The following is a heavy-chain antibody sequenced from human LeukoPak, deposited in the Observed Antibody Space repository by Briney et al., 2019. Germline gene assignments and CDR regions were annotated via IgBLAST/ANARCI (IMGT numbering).Heavy chain of an antibody. D-gene: IGHD3-22*01. V-gene: IGHV5-51*01. CDR2: IFPGDSHT. CDR3: ARHFTTRGNYYDSSRYYYSDY. Sequence: PGESLKISCQGSGYSLTSFWIGWVRPMPRKGLEWMGIIFPGDSHTRYSPSFQGQVTISAGKSISTAYLQWSSLKASDTAMYYHARHFTTRGNYYDSSRYYYSDYWGQGTLVTVSS. CDR1: GYSLTSFW. J-gene: IGHJ4*02.